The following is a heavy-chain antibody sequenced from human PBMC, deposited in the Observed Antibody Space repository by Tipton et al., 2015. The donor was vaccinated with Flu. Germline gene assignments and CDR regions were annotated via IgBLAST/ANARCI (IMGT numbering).Heavy chain of an antibody. V-gene: IGHV4-61*02. CDR1: GDSISTGSHY. D-gene: IGHD3-10*01. J-gene: IGHJ4*02. Sequence: TLSLTCNVSGDSISTGSHYWNWIRQPAGKGLEWIGRIYTSGSTTYNPSLKSRVTISVDTSKNQFSLRLNSVTATDTAMYYCARVLAGHFGEGYFFDYWGQGALVTVSS. CDR2: IYTSGST. CDR3: ARVLAGHFGEGYFFDY.